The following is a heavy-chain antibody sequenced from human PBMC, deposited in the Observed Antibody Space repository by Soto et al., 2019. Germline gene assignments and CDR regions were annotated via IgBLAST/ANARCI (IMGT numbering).Heavy chain of an antibody. CDR3: AKDYYFDY. Sequence: DVQLFDSGGGLVQPGGSLRLSCAVSGFTFSSHAMSWVRQAPGKGLEWVSSVSVYGDTYYADSVKGRFTISRDNSKTTLFLQMSSLRAEDTAVYYCAKDYYFDYWGQGTLVTVSS. CDR1: GFTFSSHA. V-gene: IGHV3-23*01. CDR2: VSVYGDT. J-gene: IGHJ4*02.